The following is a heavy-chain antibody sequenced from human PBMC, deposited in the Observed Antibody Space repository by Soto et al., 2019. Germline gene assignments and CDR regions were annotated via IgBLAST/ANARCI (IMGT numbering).Heavy chain of an antibody. CDR3: ARDLVEGALNGFDV. D-gene: IGHD3-16*01. CDR2: ISDIGTYI. CDR1: GFTLSDHS. Sequence: EVQLAESGGGLVKPGGSLRLSCVASGFTLSDHSMNWVRLAPGKGLEWVSSISDIGTYIFYADSVKGRFTISRDNNKNSLYLQMDRLGAEDTALYYCARDLVEGALNGFDVWGQGTMVTVSS. J-gene: IGHJ3*01. V-gene: IGHV3-21*01.